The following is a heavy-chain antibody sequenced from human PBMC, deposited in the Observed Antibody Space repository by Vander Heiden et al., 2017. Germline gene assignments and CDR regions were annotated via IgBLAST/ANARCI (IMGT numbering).Heavy chain of an antibody. CDR2: IYYSGST. CDR3: ARQRGWELRFFDY. J-gene: IGHJ4*02. D-gene: IGHD1-26*01. V-gene: IGHV4-39*01. CDR1: GGSISSSSYY. Sequence: QLPLQESGPGLVKPSETLSLTCTVSGGSISSSSYYWGWIRQPPGKGLEWIGSIYYSGSTYYNPSLKSRVTISVDTSKNQFSLKLSSVTAADTAVYYCARQRGWELRFFDYWGQGTLVTVSS.